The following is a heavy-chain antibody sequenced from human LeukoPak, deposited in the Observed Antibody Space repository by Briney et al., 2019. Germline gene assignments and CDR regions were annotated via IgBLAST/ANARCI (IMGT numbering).Heavy chain of an antibody. CDR1: GFTLSSYW. CDR2: INTDGSST. J-gene: IGHJ4*02. V-gene: IGHV3-74*01. D-gene: IGHD1-26*01. CDR3: AKPQEQWELSGFDY. Sequence: GGSLRLSCAASGFTLSSYWMHWVRQAPGKGLVWVSRINTDGSSTSYADSVKGRFTISRDNSKNTLYLQMNSLRAEDTAVYYCAKPQEQWELSGFDYWGQGTLVTVSS.